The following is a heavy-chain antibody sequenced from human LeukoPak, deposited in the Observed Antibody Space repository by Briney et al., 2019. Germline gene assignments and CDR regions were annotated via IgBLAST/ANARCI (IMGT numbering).Heavy chain of an antibody. CDR3: AKDQGY. CDR2: ISGSGGTT. V-gene: IGHV3-23*01. J-gene: IGHJ4*02. Sequence: GGSLRLSCAASGFTFNTNAMTWVRQAPGKGLEWVSAISGSGGTTYYADTVKGRFTISRDNSKNTVFLQMDSLRADGTAVYYCAKDQGYWGQGTLVTVSS. CDR1: GFTFNTNA.